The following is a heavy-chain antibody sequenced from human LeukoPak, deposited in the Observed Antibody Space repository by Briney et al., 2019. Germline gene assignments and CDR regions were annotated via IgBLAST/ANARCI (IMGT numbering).Heavy chain of an antibody. Sequence: PGGSLRLSCAASGFIFSTYAMSWVRQAPGKGLEWVSTISGSGVNTYYADSVKGRFTISRDNSKNTLYLQMNSLRAEDTAVYYCAKDGTYYYGSGNFDYWGQGTLVTVSS. CDR2: ISGSGVNT. CDR1: GFIFSTYA. CDR3: AKDGTYYYGSGNFDY. V-gene: IGHV3-23*01. J-gene: IGHJ4*02. D-gene: IGHD3-10*01.